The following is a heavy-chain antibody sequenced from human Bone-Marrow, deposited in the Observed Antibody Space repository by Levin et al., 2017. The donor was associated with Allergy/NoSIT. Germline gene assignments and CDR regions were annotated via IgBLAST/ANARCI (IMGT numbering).Heavy chain of an antibody. CDR1: GFTFSDYY. Sequence: GGSLRLSCTVSGFTFSDYYMNWIRQAPGKGLEWVSYIGSRSTTIYYAESVKGRFTISRDNANNPSYLQMNSLKAEDTAMYYCAGGFKEDWGQGTLVTVSS. CDR3: AGGFKED. CDR2: IGSRSTTI. V-gene: IGHV3-11*01. J-gene: IGHJ4*02.